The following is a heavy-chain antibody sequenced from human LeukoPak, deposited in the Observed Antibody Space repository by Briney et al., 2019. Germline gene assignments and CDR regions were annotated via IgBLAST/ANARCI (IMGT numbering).Heavy chain of an antibody. CDR2: IIPIFGTA. CDR1: GGTFSSYA. V-gene: IGHV1-69*13. Sequence: SVKVSCKASGGTFSSYAISWVRQAPGQGLEWMGGIIPIFGTANYAQKFQGRVTITADESTSTAYMELSSLRSDDTAVYYCARLPPFYYYDSSGYEDAFDIWGQGTMVTVSS. D-gene: IGHD3-22*01. J-gene: IGHJ3*02. CDR3: ARLPPFYYYDSSGYEDAFDI.